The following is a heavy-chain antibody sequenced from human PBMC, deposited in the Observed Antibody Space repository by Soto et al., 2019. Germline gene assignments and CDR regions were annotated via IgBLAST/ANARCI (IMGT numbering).Heavy chain of an antibody. V-gene: IGHV1-8*01. CDR2: MNPNSGNT. D-gene: IGHD6-13*01. J-gene: IGHJ4*02. Sequence: QVQLVQSGAEVKKPGASVKVSCEASGYTFTTYDINWVRQATGQGLEWMGWMNPNSGNTGYAQKFQGRVTLTRDTSISTAYMELSSLRSEDTAVYYCARTPPKQPLVDCWGQGTLVTVSS. CDR1: GYTFTTYD. CDR3: ARTPPKQPLVDC.